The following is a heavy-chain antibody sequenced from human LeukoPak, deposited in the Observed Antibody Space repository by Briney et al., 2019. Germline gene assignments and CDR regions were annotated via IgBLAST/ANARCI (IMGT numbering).Heavy chain of an antibody. D-gene: IGHD4-17*01. Sequence: SETLSLTCAVSGVSFDDYYWSWVRQTPGKGLEWLGEINHSGYTNDSPSLKSRVTLSIDTSNKLFSLNLRSVTVADAGIYYCTRMTTGHDYWGQGTLVTVSS. V-gene: IGHV4-34*01. CDR1: GVSFDDYY. CDR3: TRMTTGHDY. J-gene: IGHJ4*02. CDR2: INHSGYT.